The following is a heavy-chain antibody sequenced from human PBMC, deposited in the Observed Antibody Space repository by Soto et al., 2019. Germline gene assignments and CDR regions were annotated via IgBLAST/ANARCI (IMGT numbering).Heavy chain of an antibody. V-gene: IGHV4-39*01. Sequence: SETLSLTCTVSGGSISSSSYYWGWIRQPPGKGLEWIGSIYYSGSTYYNPSLKSRVTISVDTSKNQFSLKLSSVTAADTAVYYCAIILWFGNTTNWFDPWGQGTLVTVSS. J-gene: IGHJ5*02. CDR1: GGSISSSSYY. CDR3: AIILWFGNTTNWFDP. CDR2: IYYSGST. D-gene: IGHD3-10*01.